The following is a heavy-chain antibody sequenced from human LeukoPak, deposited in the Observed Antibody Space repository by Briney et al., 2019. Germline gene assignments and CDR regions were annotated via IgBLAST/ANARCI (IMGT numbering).Heavy chain of an antibody. D-gene: IGHD1-14*01. CDR3: ATETNGRHYDY. CDR2: IGPTGFDR. CDR1: GLTFSTSG. J-gene: IGHJ4*02. Sequence: GGSLRLSCTTSGLTFSTSGFNWVRQAPGKGLEWVASIGPTGFDRYHADSIKGRFTISRDNANNFLYLQMDSLRAEDTAVYYCATETNGRHYDYWGQGTLLTVPS. V-gene: IGHV3-21*06.